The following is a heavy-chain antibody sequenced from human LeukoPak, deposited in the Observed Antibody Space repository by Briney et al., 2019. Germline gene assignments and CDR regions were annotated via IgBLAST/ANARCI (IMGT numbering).Heavy chain of an antibody. D-gene: IGHD2/OR15-2a*01. Sequence: GGSLRLSCAASGFTFGRYWMHWVRQAPGEGLVWVSRIDSDGRTTNYADSVKGRFATSRDDAQNTLYLQMNSLRAEDTAVYYSARNIGWYFDLWGRGTLVTVSS. CDR2: IDSDGRTT. J-gene: IGHJ2*01. CDR1: GFTFGRYW. CDR3: ARNIGWYFDL. V-gene: IGHV3-74*01.